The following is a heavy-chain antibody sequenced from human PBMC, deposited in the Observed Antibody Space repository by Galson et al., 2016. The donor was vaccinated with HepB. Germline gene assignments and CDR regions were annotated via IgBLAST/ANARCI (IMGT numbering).Heavy chain of an antibody. CDR1: GVTFSNYA. Sequence: SVKVSCKASGVTFSNYAISWVRQAPGQGLEWMGGIIPIFTTPIYAQKFQGRVTITADESTTAAYMELNSLRSEDTAVYYCAGYDFGSGNYLDHWGQGTLVTVSS. V-gene: IGHV1-69*13. CDR2: IIPIFTTP. CDR3: AGYDFGSGNYLDH. D-gene: IGHD3-10*01. J-gene: IGHJ4*02.